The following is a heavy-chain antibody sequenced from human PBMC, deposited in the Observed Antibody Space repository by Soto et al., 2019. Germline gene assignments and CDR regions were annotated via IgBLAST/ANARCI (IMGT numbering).Heavy chain of an antibody. D-gene: IGHD3-10*01. V-gene: IGHV3-23*01. CDR2: ISSSGGNT. CDR3: AKRPTSTGFGDPFYI. Sequence: EVQLLESGGDLVQPGGSLRLSCAASGFTFSTYAMSWVRQAPGKGLVWVSTISSSGGNTYYTDSVKGRFTISRDNSKNTLYLRMNSLRAEDTAIYYCAKRPTSTGFGDPFYIWGQGTMVTVSS. J-gene: IGHJ3*02. CDR1: GFTFSTYA.